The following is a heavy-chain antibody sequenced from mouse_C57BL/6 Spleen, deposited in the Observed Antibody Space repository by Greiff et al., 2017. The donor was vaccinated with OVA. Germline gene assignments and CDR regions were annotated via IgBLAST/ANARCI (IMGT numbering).Heavy chain of an antibody. CDR1: GYTFTSYW. D-gene: IGHD1-1*01. Sequence: HVQLQQPGAELVKPGASVKLSCKASGYTFTSYWMQWVKQRPGQGLEWIGEIDPSDSYTNYNQKFKGKATLTVDTSSSTAYMQLSSLTSEDSAVYYCARFGSSYSYWGQGTTLTVSS. CDR2: IDPSDSYT. J-gene: IGHJ2*01. V-gene: IGHV1-50*01. CDR3: ARFGSSYSY.